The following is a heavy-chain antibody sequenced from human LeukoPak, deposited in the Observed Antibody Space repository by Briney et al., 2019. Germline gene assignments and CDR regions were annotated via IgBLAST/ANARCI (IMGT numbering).Heavy chain of an antibody. Sequence: AGGSLRLSCTASGFTFSTYGMHWVRQAPGKGLEWVTLISYDGSTKYYSDSVKGRFTLSRDNSKNTLYLQMNSLRAEDTALYYCAKGHSGYDLNWFDPWGQGTLVTVSS. CDR2: ISYDGSTK. D-gene: IGHD5-12*01. J-gene: IGHJ5*02. CDR3: AKGHSGYDLNWFDP. V-gene: IGHV3-30*18. CDR1: GFTFSTYG.